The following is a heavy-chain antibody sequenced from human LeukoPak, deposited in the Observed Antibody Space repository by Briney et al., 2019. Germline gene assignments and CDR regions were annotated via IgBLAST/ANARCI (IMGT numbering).Heavy chain of an antibody. CDR1: GFTFSSYG. V-gene: IGHV3-30*02. CDR3: AKGGDYALDY. Sequence: PGGSLRLSCAASGFTFSSYGMHWVRQAPGKGLDWLAFIQYDGRNKYYADSVKGRFTMSRDNSKNTLTMFLQMNSLRVEDTAVYYCAKGGDYALDYWGQGTLVTVSS. CDR2: IQYDGRNK. J-gene: IGHJ4*02. D-gene: IGHD4-17*01.